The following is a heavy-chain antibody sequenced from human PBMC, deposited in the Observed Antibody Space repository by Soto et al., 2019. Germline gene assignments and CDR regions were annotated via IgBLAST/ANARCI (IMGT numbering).Heavy chain of an antibody. CDR1: GFTFSSYS. CDR2: ISYDGSNK. CDR3: AKNIFGVVRYYYYGMDV. D-gene: IGHD3-3*02. Sequence: PGGSLRLSCAASGFTFSSYSMHWVRQAPGKGLEWVAVISYDGSNKYYADSVKGRFTISRDNSKNTLYLQMNSLRAEDTAVYYCAKNIFGVVRYYYYGMDVWGQGTTVTVSS. V-gene: IGHV3-30-3*01. J-gene: IGHJ6*02.